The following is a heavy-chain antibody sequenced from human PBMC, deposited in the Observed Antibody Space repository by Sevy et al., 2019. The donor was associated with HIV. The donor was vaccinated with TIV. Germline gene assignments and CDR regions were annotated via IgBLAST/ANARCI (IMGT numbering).Heavy chain of an antibody. CDR2: IIPIFGTA. CDR1: GGTFSSYA. V-gene: IGHV1-69*13. Sequence: ASVKVSCKASGGTFSSYAISWVRQAPGQELEWMGGIIPIFGTANYAQKFQGRVTITADESTSTAYMELSSLRSEDTAVYYCASEYSSSSPTYYYGMDVWGQGTTVTVSS. J-gene: IGHJ6*02. CDR3: ASEYSSSSPTYYYGMDV. D-gene: IGHD6-6*01.